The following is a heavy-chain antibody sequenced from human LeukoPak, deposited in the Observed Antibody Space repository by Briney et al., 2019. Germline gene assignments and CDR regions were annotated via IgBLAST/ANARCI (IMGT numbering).Heavy chain of an antibody. Sequence: GGSLRLSCVASGFTFSDYYMSWIRQAPGKGLQYVSYISSSGTYANYANSVKGRFTNSRDNAKNSLYLQMNSLRADDTAVYYCARGGYDILIGTSFFDPWGQGTLVTVSS. J-gene: IGHJ5*02. V-gene: IGHV3-11*05. CDR2: ISSSGTYA. CDR3: ARGGYDILIGTSFFDP. CDR1: GFTFSDYY. D-gene: IGHD3-9*01.